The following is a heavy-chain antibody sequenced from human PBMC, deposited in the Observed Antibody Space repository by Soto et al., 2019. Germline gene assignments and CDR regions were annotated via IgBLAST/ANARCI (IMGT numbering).Heavy chain of an antibody. V-gene: IGHV4-59*01. CDR3: PRVEGGNFDY. CDR2: IYYSWST. D-gene: IGHD1-26*01. Sequence: QVQLQESGPGLVKPSETLSLTCTVSGGSISSYDWSWIRQPPGKGLEWIGYIYYSWSTNYNPSLKGRVTISVYKSKNQFSLKLSSVTAADTAVYYCPRVEGGNFDYWGQGTLGTVS. J-gene: IGHJ4*02. CDR1: GGSISSYD.